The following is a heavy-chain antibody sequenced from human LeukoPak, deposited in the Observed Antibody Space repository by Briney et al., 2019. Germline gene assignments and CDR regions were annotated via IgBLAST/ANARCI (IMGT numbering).Heavy chain of an antibody. Sequence: GGSLRPSCAASGFTFSSYAMHWVRQAPGKGLEWVAVISYDGSNKYYADSVKGRFTISRDNSKNTLYLQMNSLRAEDTAVYYCARDQQYCSSTSCYPAYYFDYWGQGTLVTVSS. J-gene: IGHJ4*02. V-gene: IGHV3-30-3*01. D-gene: IGHD2-2*01. CDR1: GFTFSSYA. CDR3: ARDQQYCSSTSCYPAYYFDY. CDR2: ISYDGSNK.